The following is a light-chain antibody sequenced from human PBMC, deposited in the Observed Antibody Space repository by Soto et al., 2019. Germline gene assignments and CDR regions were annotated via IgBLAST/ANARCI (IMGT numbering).Light chain of an antibody. CDR1: SSDVGSYNL. J-gene: IGLJ3*02. Sequence: QSALTQPASVSGSPGQSITISCTGTSSDVGSYNLVSWYQQHPGKAPKLMIYEGSKRPSGVSNRFSGSKSGNTASLTISGLQAEDEADYYCCSYAGSSTPRFGGGTKLTV. V-gene: IGLV2-23*01. CDR3: CSYAGSSTPR. CDR2: EGS.